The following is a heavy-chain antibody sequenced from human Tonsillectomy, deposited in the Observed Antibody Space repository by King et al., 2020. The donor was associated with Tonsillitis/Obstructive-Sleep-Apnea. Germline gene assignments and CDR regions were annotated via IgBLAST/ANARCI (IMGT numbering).Heavy chain of an antibody. Sequence: VQLVQSGAEVKKPGSSVKVSCKASGGTFSSYAISWVRQAPGQWLEWMGGIIPIFGTANYAQKFQGRVTITADESTSTAFMELSSLRSEDTAVYYCARSPMLGELSSIIDYWGQGTLVTVSS. CDR2: IIPIFGTA. J-gene: IGHJ4*02. D-gene: IGHD3-16*02. CDR1: GGTFSSYA. V-gene: IGHV1-69*01. CDR3: ARSPMLGELSSIIDY.